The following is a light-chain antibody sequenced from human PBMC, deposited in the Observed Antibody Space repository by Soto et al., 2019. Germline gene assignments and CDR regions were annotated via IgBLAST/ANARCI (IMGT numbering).Light chain of an antibody. CDR1: LDIRGY. Sequence: DIQLTQSPSFLSASVGDRVTITCRASLDIRGYLAWYQQKPGKVPRLLIYSASTLQGGVPSRFSGSGSGTEFTLTISSLQPEDLASYYCQQLNGYVALTFGGGTKVELK. CDR3: QQLNGYVALT. CDR2: SAS. V-gene: IGKV1-9*01. J-gene: IGKJ4*01.